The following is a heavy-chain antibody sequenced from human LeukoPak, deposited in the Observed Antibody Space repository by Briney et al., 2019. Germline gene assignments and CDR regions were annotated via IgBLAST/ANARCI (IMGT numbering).Heavy chain of an antibody. D-gene: IGHD3-10*01. CDR3: ARPLWSGSGSYYNPPYYYGMDV. CDR2: ISSSGSTI. CDR1: GFTFSSYE. Sequence: GGSLRLSCAASGFTFSSYEMNWVRQAPGKGLEWVSYISSSGSTIYYADPVKGRFTISRDNAKNSLYLQMNSLRAENTAVYYCARPLWSGSGSYYNPPYYYGMDVWGQGTTVTVSS. V-gene: IGHV3-48*03. J-gene: IGHJ6*02.